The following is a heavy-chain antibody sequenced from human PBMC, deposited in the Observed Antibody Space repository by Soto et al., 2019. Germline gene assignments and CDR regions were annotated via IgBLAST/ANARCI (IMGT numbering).Heavy chain of an antibody. Sequence: QVQLLESGGGWFRPGGSLRFSCAASEFTFGDYYLNWFGQARGRGLGWVSYISSGAITLYYADSVKGRFTISRDNAKNSLYLQMNSLRAEDTAVYYCAGQYSSSSVEFWGKGTLVTVSS. CDR1: EFTFGDYY. CDR2: ISSGAITL. CDR3: AGQYSSSSVEF. J-gene: IGHJ4*02. V-gene: IGHV3-11*01. D-gene: IGHD6-6*01.